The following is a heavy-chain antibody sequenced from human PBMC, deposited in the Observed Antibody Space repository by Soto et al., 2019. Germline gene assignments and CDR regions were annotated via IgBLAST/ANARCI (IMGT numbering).Heavy chain of an antibody. CDR1: GGSISSGAYY. V-gene: IGHV4-31*03. CDR2: ISHRGTA. D-gene: IGHD3-3*02. J-gene: IGHJ4*02. CDR3: AREAPFLDY. Sequence: SETLSLTCTVSGGSISSGAYYWGWIRQHPGKGLEWIGYISHRGTAYYTPSLKSRVSLSVDPSKNQFSLKLSSVTAADTAVYYCAREAPFLDYWGQGTLVTV.